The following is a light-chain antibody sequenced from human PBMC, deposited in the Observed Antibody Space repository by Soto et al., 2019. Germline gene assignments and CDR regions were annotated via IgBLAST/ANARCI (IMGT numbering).Light chain of an antibody. Sequence: QSALTQPASVSGSPGQSITISCTGTSSDIGGYNYVSWYQQHPGKAPKLVISEVTNRPSGVSNRFSGSKSGNTASLTISGLQTEDEADYYCCSYTTSSTRVFGPGTKVTVL. J-gene: IGLJ1*01. CDR3: CSYTTSSTRV. CDR1: SSDIGGYNY. V-gene: IGLV2-14*01. CDR2: EVT.